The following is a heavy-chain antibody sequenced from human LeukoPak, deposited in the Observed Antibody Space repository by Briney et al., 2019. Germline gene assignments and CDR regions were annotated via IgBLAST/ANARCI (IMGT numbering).Heavy chain of an antibody. CDR1: GYTFTGYY. CDR2: INPNSGGT. D-gene: IGHD6-13*01. Sequence: ASVKVSCKASGYTFTGYYMHWVRQAPGQGLEWMGWINPNSGGTNYAQKFQGRVTMTRDTSISTAYMELSRLRSDDTAVYYCARDRTMIAAAGRGWLDPWGQGTLVTVSS. V-gene: IGHV1-2*02. CDR3: ARDRTMIAAAGRGWLDP. J-gene: IGHJ5*02.